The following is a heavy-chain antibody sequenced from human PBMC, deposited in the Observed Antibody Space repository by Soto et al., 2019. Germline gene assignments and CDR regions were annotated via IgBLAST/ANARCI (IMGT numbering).Heavy chain of an antibody. CDR2: ISGSGDST. CDR3: AKARGSSTPAPGSY. Sequence: PGGSLRLSCAASGFTFSSYAMSWVRQAPGKGLEWVSAISGSGDSTYYADSVKGRFTISRDNSKNTLYLQMNSLRADDTAVYYCAKARGSSTPAPGSYWGQGTLVTVSS. V-gene: IGHV3-23*01. J-gene: IGHJ4*02. CDR1: GFTFSSYA. D-gene: IGHD2-2*01.